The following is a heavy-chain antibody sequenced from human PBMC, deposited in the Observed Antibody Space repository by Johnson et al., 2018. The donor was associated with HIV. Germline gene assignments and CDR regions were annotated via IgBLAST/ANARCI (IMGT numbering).Heavy chain of an antibody. V-gene: IGHV3-74*02. D-gene: IGHD2-21*01. Sequence: EVQLVESGGGLVQPGGSLRLSCAASGFTFSSYWMHWVRQAPGKGLVWVSRINSDGSSTSYADSVKGRFTISRDNAKNTLYLQMKSLRAEDTAVYYCASSQLWWAPYDAFDIWGQWTMVTVSS. CDR3: ASSQLWWAPYDAFDI. J-gene: IGHJ3*02. CDR2: INSDGSST. CDR1: GFTFSSYW.